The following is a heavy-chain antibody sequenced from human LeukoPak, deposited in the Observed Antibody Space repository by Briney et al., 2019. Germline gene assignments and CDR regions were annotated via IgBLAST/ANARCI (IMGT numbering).Heavy chain of an antibody. CDR2: IRSSGSPI. CDR3: VRDPDALDF. J-gene: IGHJ4*02. V-gene: IGHV3-48*02. Sequence: GGSLRLSCAASGFTFSTYTMNWVRQAPGKGLEWVAYIRSSGSPIYYADSVKGRFTISRDNAKNSLYLQMNSLRDEDTAVYYCVRDPDALDFWGQGTPVTVSS. CDR1: GFTFSTYT.